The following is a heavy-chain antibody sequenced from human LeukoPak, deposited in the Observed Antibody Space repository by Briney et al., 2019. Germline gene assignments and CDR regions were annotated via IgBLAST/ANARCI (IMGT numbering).Heavy chain of an antibody. V-gene: IGHV3-21*06. CDR3: ARDRQYSGHDPWSGFDS. CDR2: IGISGLT. CDR1: GFAFDMYS. Sequence: GGSLRLSCAASGFAFDMYSINWVRQAPGKGLEWVSPIGISGLTYYTDSVRGRFTTSRDSPKNSIYLQMNSLRAEDTAVYYCARDRQYSGHDPWSGFDSWGQGTLVTVSS. D-gene: IGHD5-12*01. J-gene: IGHJ4*02.